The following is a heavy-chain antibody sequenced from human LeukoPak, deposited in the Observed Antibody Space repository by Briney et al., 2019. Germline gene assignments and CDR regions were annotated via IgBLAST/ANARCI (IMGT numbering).Heavy chain of an antibody. Sequence: SETLSLTSTVSGGSTSSSSYYSGWIRQPPGKGLEWIGSIYYSGSTYYNPALKSRVTISVDASKNQFSLKLSSVTAADTAVYYCARRRRGLWFGDYFDYWGQGTLVTVSS. D-gene: IGHD3-10*01. J-gene: IGHJ4*02. CDR2: IYYSGST. V-gene: IGHV4-39*01. CDR1: GGSTSSSSYY. CDR3: ARRRRGLWFGDYFDY.